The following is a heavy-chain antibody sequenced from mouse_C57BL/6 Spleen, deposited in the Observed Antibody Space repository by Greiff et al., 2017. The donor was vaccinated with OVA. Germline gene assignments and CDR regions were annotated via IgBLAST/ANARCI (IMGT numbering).Heavy chain of an antibody. CDR3: AREEDYYGSSFDY. Sequence: VKLQESGPELVKPGASVKISCKASGYAFSSSWMNWVKQRPGQGLEWIGRIYPGDGDTNYNGKFKGKATLTADKSSSTAYMQLSSLTSEDSAVYFCAREEDYYGSSFDYWGQGTTLTVSS. CDR2: IYPGDGDT. V-gene: IGHV1-82*01. CDR1: GYAFSSSW. J-gene: IGHJ2*01. D-gene: IGHD1-1*01.